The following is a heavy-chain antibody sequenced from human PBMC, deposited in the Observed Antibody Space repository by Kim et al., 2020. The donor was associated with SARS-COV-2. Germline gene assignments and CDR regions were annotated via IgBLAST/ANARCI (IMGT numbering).Heavy chain of an antibody. CDR2: INTNTGNP. CDR3: ARCRYSYGPNWIDP. Sequence: ASVKVSCKASGYTFTSYAMNWVRQAPGQGLEWMGWINTNTGNPTYAQGFTGRFVFSLDTSVSTAYLQISSLKAEDTAVYYCARCRYSYGPNWIDPWGQGTLVTVSS. CDR1: GYTFTSYA. J-gene: IGHJ5*02. D-gene: IGHD5-18*01. V-gene: IGHV7-4-1*02.